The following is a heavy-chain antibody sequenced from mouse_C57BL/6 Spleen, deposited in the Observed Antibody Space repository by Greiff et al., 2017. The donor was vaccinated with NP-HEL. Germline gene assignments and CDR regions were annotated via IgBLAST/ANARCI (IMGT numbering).Heavy chain of an antibody. D-gene: IGHD1-1*01. Sequence: QVQLQQSGAELARPGASVKLSCKASGYTFTSYGISWVKQRTGQGLEWIGEIYPRSGNTYYNEKFKGKATLTADKSSSTAYMELRSLTSEDSAVYFWARGDYYGSSYLGQGFYAMDYWGQGTSVTVSS. V-gene: IGHV1-81*01. CDR1: GYTFTSYG. CDR3: ARGDYYGSSYLGQGFYAMDY. J-gene: IGHJ4*01. CDR2: IYPRSGNT.